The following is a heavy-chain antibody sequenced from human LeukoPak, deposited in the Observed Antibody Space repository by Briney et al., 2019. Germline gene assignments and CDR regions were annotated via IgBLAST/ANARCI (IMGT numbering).Heavy chain of an antibody. CDR2: LYSGGNT. CDR3: ARAQNIPPPAWFDP. CDR1: GFTFSSYA. D-gene: IGHD2/OR15-2a*01. V-gene: IGHV3-53*04. J-gene: IGHJ5*02. Sequence: GGSLRLSCVASGFTFSSYAMTWVRQAPGKGLEWVSVLYSGGNTYYADSVKGRFTISRLNSKNTLYLQMNNLRTEDTAIYYCARAQNIPPPAWFDPWGQGTLVTVSS.